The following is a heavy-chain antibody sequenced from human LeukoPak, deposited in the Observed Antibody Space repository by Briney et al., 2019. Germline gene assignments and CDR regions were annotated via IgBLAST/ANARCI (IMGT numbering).Heavy chain of an antibody. CDR2: VFSTGTS. J-gene: IGHJ4*02. V-gene: IGHV4-4*09. CDR1: GGSISSYY. CDR3: ARGPTTVTTGSPSDY. Sequence: SETLSLTCTVSGGSISSYYWSWIRQPPGEGLEWIGFVFSTGTSNYKPSLKGRVTISVDTSKNQFSLNLNSVTAADTAVYYCARGPTTVTTGSPSDYWGQGTLVTVSS. D-gene: IGHD4-17*01.